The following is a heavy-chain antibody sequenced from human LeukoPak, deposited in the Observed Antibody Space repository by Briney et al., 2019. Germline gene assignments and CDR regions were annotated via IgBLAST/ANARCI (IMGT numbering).Heavy chain of an antibody. CDR3: AREPYINWEFDY. J-gene: IGHJ4*02. CDR2: IKEDGSEK. V-gene: IGHV3-7*01. CDR1: GFTFSSFA. D-gene: IGHD7-27*01. Sequence: GGTLRLSCVASGFTFSSFAMSWVRQAPGKGLEWVANIKEDGSEKYYVDSVKGRFTISRDNAKNSLYLQMNSLRAEDTAVYYCAREPYINWEFDYWGQGTLVTVSS.